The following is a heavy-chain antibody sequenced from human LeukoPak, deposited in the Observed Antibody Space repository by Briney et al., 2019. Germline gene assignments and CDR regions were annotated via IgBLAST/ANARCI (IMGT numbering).Heavy chain of an antibody. J-gene: IGHJ4*02. CDR2: INPSGSGT. D-gene: IGHD3-10*01. CDR1: GYTFTNYQ. CDR3: ARDHALERGVIIHDDY. V-gene: IGHV1-46*01. Sequence: ASVKVSCKASGYTFTNYQMHWARQASGQGLEWMGVINPSGSGTTYAQRFQGRVTMTMDTSTSTVYMDLSSLRSDDTAVYYCARDHALERGVIIHDDYWGQGTLVTVSS.